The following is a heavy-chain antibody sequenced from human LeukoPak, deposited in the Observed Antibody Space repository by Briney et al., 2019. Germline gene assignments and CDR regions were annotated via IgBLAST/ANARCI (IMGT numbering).Heavy chain of an antibody. D-gene: IGHD5-24*01. Sequence: PSETLSLTCALSGGSFGDYYWSWIRQPPGKGLEWIGYIYYSGSTYYNPPLKSRVTISVDTSKNQFSLKLSSVTAADTAVYYCARERRDGYKTFDYWGQGTLVTVSS. CDR1: GGSFGDYY. V-gene: IGHV4-30-4*08. J-gene: IGHJ4*02. CDR3: ARERRDGYKTFDY. CDR2: IYYSGST.